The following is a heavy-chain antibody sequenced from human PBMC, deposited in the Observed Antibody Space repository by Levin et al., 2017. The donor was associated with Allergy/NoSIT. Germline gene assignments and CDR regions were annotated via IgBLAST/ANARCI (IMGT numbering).Heavy chain of an antibody. CDR1: GFTFSSYG. J-gene: IGHJ6*02. D-gene: IGHD6-6*01. CDR2: IWYDGSNK. CDR3: ARDVRAARPGSLKNYYYYYGMDV. Sequence: GGSLRLSCAASGFTFSSYGMHWVRQAPGKGLEWVAVIWYDGSNKYYADSVKGRFTISRDNSKNTLYLQMNSLRAEDTAVYYCARDVRAARPGSLKNYYYYYGMDVWGQGTTVTVSS. V-gene: IGHV3-33*01.